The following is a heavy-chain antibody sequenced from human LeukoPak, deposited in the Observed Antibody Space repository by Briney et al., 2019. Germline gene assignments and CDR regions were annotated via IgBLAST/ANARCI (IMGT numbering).Heavy chain of an antibody. Sequence: GGSLRLSCAASGFPFSSYAMSWVRQAPGKGLEWVSAISGSGGSTYYADSVKGRFTISRDNSKNTLYLQMNSLRAEDTAVYYCAKGWSRQQLVQDYWGQGTLVTVSS. D-gene: IGHD6-13*01. J-gene: IGHJ4*02. CDR1: GFPFSSYA. CDR2: ISGSGGST. V-gene: IGHV3-23*01. CDR3: AKGWSRQQLVQDY.